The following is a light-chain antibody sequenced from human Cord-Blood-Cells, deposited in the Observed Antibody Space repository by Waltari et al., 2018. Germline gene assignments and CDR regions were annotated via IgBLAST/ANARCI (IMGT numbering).Light chain of an antibody. CDR3: SSYTSSSTLGV. CDR2: DVS. J-gene: IGLJ1*01. Sequence: QSALTQPASVSVSPGQSITISCTGTSSDVGGYNYVSWYQQHPGKAPKLMIYDVSKRPSGVSNRFSGSKSGNTASLTISGLQAEDEADYYCSSYTSSSTLGVFGTGTKVTVL. V-gene: IGLV2-14*01. CDR1: SSDVGGYNY.